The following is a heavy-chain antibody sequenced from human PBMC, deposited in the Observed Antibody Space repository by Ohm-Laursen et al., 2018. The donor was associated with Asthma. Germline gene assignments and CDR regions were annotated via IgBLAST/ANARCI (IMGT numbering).Heavy chain of an antibody. J-gene: IGHJ4*02. Sequence: LRLSCTASGFTFSSYAMSWIRQHPGKGLEWIGYMYYSGTTYYNPSLNSRVAILVDTSKNQFSLKLSSVTAADTAVYYCARGHGYNLYWGQGTLVTVSS. CDR2: MYYSGTT. D-gene: IGHD5-24*01. V-gene: IGHV4-31*02. CDR3: ARGHGYNLY. CDR1: GFTFSSYA.